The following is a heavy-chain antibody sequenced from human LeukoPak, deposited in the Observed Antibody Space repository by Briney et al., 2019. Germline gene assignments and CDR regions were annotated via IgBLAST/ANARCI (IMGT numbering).Heavy chain of an antibody. Sequence: PGGSLRLSCAASGFTVSSSFMSWVRQAPGKGLEWVSVLYNGGATYYVDSVKGRFTISRDNSKNTLYLQMNSLRAEDTAVYYCARDRGGDYWYFDLWGRGTLVTVSS. CDR3: ARDRGGDYWYFDL. CDR1: GFTVSSSF. V-gene: IGHV3-53*01. CDR2: LYNGGAT. J-gene: IGHJ2*01. D-gene: IGHD3-10*01.